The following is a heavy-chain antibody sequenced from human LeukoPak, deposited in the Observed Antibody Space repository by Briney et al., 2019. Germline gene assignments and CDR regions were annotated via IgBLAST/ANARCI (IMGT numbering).Heavy chain of an antibody. D-gene: IGHD2-2*01. CDR2: TSAGGSST. CDR3: AKGGYCSSSSCYYGWFEP. Sequence: GGSLRLSCAASGFTFSSYAMHWVRQAPGKGLEWVSTTSAGGSSTYYADSVKGRFTISRDNPKNTFYLQMNSLRAEDTAAYYCAKGGYCSSSSCYYGWFEPWGQGTLVTVSS. V-gene: IGHV3-23*01. J-gene: IGHJ5*02. CDR1: GFTFSSYA.